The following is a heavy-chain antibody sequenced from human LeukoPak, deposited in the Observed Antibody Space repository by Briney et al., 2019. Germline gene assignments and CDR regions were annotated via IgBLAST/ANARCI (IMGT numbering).Heavy chain of an antibody. Sequence: GGSLRLSCAASGFTFSSYWMSWVRQAPGKGLEWVANIKEDGSEKYYVDSVKGRFTISRDNAKNSVYLQMNSLRAEDTAVYYCAREPTTVSPPGWGQGTLVTVSS. CDR3: AREPTTVSPPG. CDR2: IKEDGSEK. D-gene: IGHD4-11*01. J-gene: IGHJ4*02. V-gene: IGHV3-7*01. CDR1: GFTFSSYW.